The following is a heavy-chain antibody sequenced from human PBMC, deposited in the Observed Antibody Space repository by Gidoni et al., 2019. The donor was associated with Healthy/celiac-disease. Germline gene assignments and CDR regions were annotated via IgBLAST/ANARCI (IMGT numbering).Heavy chain of an antibody. V-gene: IGHV3-30-3*01. J-gene: IGHJ4*02. CDR3: ASAPDPQWELLPFDY. CDR2: ISYDGSNK. CDR1: GFTFSGYA. D-gene: IGHD1-26*01. Sequence: QVQLVESGGGVVQPGRSLRLPCEASGFTFSGYAMHWVRQAPGKGLEWVAVISYDGSNKYYADSVKGRFTISRDNSKNTLYLQMNSLRAEDTAVYYCASAPDPQWELLPFDYWGQGTLVTVSS.